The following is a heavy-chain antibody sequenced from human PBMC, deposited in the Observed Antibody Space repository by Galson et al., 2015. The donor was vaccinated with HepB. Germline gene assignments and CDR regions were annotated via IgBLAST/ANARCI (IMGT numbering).Heavy chain of an antibody. J-gene: IGHJ4*02. CDR3: AAHPLRYFDWLPSFDY. Sequence: SLRLSCAASGITFSSYAMSWVRQAPGKGLEWVSTITGSGGSTYYADSVRGRFTISGDNSKNTLYLQMNSLRAEDTAVYYCAAHPLRYFDWLPSFDYWGQGTLVTVSS. D-gene: IGHD3-9*01. CDR2: ITGSGGST. V-gene: IGHV3-23*01. CDR1: GITFSSYA.